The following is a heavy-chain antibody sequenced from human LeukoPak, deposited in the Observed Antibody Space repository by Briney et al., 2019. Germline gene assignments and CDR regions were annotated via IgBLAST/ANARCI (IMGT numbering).Heavy chain of an antibody. CDR2: IGTAGDT. J-gene: IGHJ4*02. D-gene: IGHD3-22*01. V-gene: IGHV3-13*01. Sequence: GGSLRLSCAASGFTFSRYDMHWVRQATGKGLEWVSGIGTAGDTYYADSVKGRFTISRDNAKNSLYLQMNSLRAEDTAVYYCARAYYYDSSGYYDYWGQGTLVTVSS. CDR3: ARAYYYDSSGYYDY. CDR1: GFTFSRYD.